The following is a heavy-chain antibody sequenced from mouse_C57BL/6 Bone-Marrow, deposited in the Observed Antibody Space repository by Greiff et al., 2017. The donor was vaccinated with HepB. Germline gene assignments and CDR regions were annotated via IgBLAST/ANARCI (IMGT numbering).Heavy chain of an antibody. CDR2: IDPSDSET. CDR3: ARYDYDDGGFAY. J-gene: IGHJ3*01. D-gene: IGHD2-4*01. V-gene: IGHV1-52*01. Sequence: QVQLKQSGAELVRPGSSVKLSCKASGYTFTSYWMHWVKQRPIQGLEWIGNIDPSDSETHYNQKFKDKATLTVDKSSSTAYMQLSSLTSEDSAVYYCARYDYDDGGFAYWGQGTRVTVSA. CDR1: GYTFTSYW.